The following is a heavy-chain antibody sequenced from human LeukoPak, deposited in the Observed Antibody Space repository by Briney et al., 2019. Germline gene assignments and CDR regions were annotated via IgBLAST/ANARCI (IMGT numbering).Heavy chain of an antibody. CDR2: IYYSGST. Sequence: MPSESLSLNCTVSGGSISSYYWSWIRKPPGKGLEWIGYIYYSGSTSYSPSLKSRVTMSVDTSKNQFSLKLTSVSAADTAVYYCARGYSSSSYYFDSWGQGTLVTVSS. D-gene: IGHD6-6*01. CDR1: GGSISSYY. V-gene: IGHV4-59*01. CDR3: ARGYSSSSYYFDS. J-gene: IGHJ4*02.